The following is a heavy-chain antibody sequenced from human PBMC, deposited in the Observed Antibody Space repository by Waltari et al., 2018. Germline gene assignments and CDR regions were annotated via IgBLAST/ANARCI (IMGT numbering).Heavy chain of an antibody. Sequence: QVQLQQWGAGLLKPSEPLSLTCAVYGVSCSGYYCSWIRQPPGKGLEWIGEIKHMGSTNYNPSLKSRVTISVDTSKNQFSLKLSSVTAADTAVYYCARHAERGYCSSTSCYFGYWGQGTLVTVSS. J-gene: IGHJ4*02. CDR3: ARHAERGYCSSTSCYFGY. V-gene: IGHV4-34*01. D-gene: IGHD2-2*01. CDR2: IKHMGST. CDR1: GVSCSGYY.